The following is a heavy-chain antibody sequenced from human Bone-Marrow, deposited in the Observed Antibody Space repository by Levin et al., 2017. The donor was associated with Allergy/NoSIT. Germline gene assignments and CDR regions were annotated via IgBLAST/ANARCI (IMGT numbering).Heavy chain of an antibody. Sequence: SCAAAGVTGSSDDRNGGRQATGRGLEWVSAIGTAADSYYSGSVKGRFTVSRDNAKNSFYLQMNSLRAGDTAVYYCARVALPRYCTSTSCSDSGYYFDYWGQGTLVTVSS. CDR2: IGTAADS. CDR3: ARVALPRYCTSTSCSDSGYYFDY. J-gene: IGHJ4*02. D-gene: IGHD2-2*01. CDR1: GVTGSSDD. V-gene: IGHV3-13*04.